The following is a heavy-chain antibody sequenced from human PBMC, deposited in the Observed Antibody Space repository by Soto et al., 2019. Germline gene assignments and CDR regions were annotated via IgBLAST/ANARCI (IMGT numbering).Heavy chain of an antibody. D-gene: IGHD6-13*01. J-gene: IGHJ6*02. CDR3: ARAQKLRRSSSWWSGYYCGMDV. CDR1: GYTFTSYG. V-gene: IGHV1-18*01. CDR2: ISAYNGNT. Sequence: ASVKVSCKASGYTFTSYGISWVRQAPGQGLEWMGWISAYNGNTNYAQKLQGRVTMTTDTSTSTAYMELRSLRSDDTAVYYCARAQKLRRSSSWWSGYYCGMDVWGQGTTVTVSS.